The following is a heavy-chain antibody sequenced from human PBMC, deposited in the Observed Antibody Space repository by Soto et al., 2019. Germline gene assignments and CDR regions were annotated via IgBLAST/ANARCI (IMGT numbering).Heavy chain of an antibody. J-gene: IGHJ4*02. CDR3: AITLWTGNYRFDY. V-gene: IGHV3-23*01. CDR2: ISVSGDSIIT. D-gene: IGHD1-7*01. CDR1: GFTFSTHA. Sequence: EVQLLESGGGLVQPGGSLRLSCVTSGFTFSTHAMSWVRQAPGKGLEWVSVISVSGDSIITYYADSVRGRFAISRDNFKNTLYLQMRRLGVEDTAVYYCAITLWTGNYRFDYGGQGTLVTVSS.